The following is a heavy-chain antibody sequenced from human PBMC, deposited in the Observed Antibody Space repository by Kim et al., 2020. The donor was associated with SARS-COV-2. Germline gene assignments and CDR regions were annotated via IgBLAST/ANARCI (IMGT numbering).Heavy chain of an antibody. CDR1: GCSISSYY. J-gene: IGHJ4*02. D-gene: IGHD6-13*01. Sequence: SETRSLTCSVSGCSISSYYWTWIRQPPGGGLEWVAYVYDSGYSNYNPSLKSRAIISVDTSKTQFSLKLSSVTAADTAIYYCARVRGGAEAGWAFDYWGQGALVIVSS. CDR3: ARVRGGAEAGWAFDY. V-gene: IGHV4-59*01. CDR2: VYDSGYS.